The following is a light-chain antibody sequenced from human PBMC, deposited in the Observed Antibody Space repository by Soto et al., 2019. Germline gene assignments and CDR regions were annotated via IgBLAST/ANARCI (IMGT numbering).Light chain of an antibody. CDR2: EVR. CDR3: SSYTTSSTRV. CDR1: SSDVGAYDF. Sequence: QSALTQPASVSGSPGQSITISCTGTSSDVGAYDFVSWYQQHPDKAPKLMIYEVRNRPSGVSNRFSGSKSVNTATLTISGLQAEDEAVYYCSSYTTSSTRVFGTGTKVTVL. J-gene: IGLJ1*01. V-gene: IGLV2-14*03.